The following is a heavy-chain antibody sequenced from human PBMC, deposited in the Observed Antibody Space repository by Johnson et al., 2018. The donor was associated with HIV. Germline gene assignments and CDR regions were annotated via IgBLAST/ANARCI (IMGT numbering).Heavy chain of an antibody. Sequence: VQLVESGGGVVRPGESLRLSCAASGFTFDDHGMSWVRQAPGKGLEWVSGLNWNGGNTGYADSVRGRFTISRDNSKNTVYLQMNSLRNEDTSVYYCARVTGGDYSSSFGNAFDIWGQGTMVTVSS. CDR2: LNWNGGNT. J-gene: IGHJ3*02. D-gene: IGHD6-6*01. V-gene: IGHV3-20*04. CDR1: GFTFDDHG. CDR3: ARVTGGDYSSSFGNAFDI.